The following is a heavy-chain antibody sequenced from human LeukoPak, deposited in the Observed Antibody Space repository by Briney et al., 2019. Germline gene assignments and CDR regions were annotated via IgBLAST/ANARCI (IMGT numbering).Heavy chain of an antibody. Sequence: SETLSLTCTVSGGSISSSSYYWGWIRQPPGKGLERIGSIYYSGSTYYNPSLKSRVTISGDTSKNQFSLKLSSVTAADTAVYYRARGYSSGWYAGWFDPWGQGTLVTVSS. CDR1: GGSISSSSYY. CDR3: ARGYSSGWYAGWFDP. CDR2: IYYSGST. V-gene: IGHV4-39*01. D-gene: IGHD6-19*01. J-gene: IGHJ5*02.